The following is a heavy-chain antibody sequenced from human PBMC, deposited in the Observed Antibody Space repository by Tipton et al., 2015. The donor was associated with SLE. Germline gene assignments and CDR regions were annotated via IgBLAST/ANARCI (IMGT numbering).Heavy chain of an antibody. CDR2: ISWNGGST. Sequence: SLRLSCAASGFTFDDYGMSWVRQAPGKGLEWVSGISWNGGSTGYADSVKGRFTISRDNAKNSLYLQMNSLRAEDTALYYCARATVTTSLFDYWGQGTLVTVSS. D-gene: IGHD4-17*01. J-gene: IGHJ4*02. CDR3: ARATVTTSLFDY. CDR1: GFTFDDYG. V-gene: IGHV3-20*04.